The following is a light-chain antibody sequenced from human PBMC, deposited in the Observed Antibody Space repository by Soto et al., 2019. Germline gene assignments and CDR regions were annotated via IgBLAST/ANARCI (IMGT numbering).Light chain of an antibody. V-gene: IGKV1-5*03. CDR1: QSISSW. CDR2: KAS. CDR3: QHYDSYSSIT. J-gene: IGKJ5*01. Sequence: DIQMTQSPSTLSASVGDRVTITCRASQSISSWLAWYQQKPGKAPNLLIYKASTLETGVPPRFSGSGSGTEFTLTISSLQPDDFATYYCQHYDSYSSITFGQGTRLGMK.